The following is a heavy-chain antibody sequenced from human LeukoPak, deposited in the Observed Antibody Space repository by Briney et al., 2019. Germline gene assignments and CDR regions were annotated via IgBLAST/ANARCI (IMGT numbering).Heavy chain of an antibody. CDR3: AREWAYGSGSYYPSYYFDY. J-gene: IGHJ4*02. CDR1: GGTFSSYA. V-gene: IGHV1-69*06. CDR2: IIPIFGTA. D-gene: IGHD3-10*01. Sequence: SVKVSCKASGGTFSSYAISWVRQAPGQGLEWMGGIIPIFGTANYAQKFQGRVTITADKSTSTAYMELSSLRSEDTAVYYCAREWAYGSGSYYPSYYFDYWGQGTLVTVSS.